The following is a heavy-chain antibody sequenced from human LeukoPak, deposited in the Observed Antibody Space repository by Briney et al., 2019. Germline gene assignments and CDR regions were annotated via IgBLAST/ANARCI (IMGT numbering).Heavy chain of an antibody. Sequence: ASVKVSCKVSGYTFTDYYMHWVQQAPGKGLEWMGRVDPEDGETIYAEKFQGRVTITADTSTDTAYMELSSLRSEDTAVYYCARGGAMIVVVNEYDYWGQGTLVTVSS. CDR3: ARGGAMIVVVNEYDY. D-gene: IGHD3-22*01. CDR2: VDPEDGET. CDR1: GYTFTDYY. J-gene: IGHJ4*02. V-gene: IGHV1-69-2*01.